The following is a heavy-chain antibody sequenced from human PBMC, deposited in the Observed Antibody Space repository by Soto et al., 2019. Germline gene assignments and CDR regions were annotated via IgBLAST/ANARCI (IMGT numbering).Heavy chain of an antibody. CDR3: ASDDPALREELDY. D-gene: IGHD1-26*01. CDR2: IYYSGST. V-gene: IGHV4-59*08. Sequence: SETLSLTCTVSGGSISSYYWSWIRQPPGKGLEWIGYIYYSGSTNYNPSLKSRVTISVDTSKNQFSLKLSSVTAADTAVYYCASDDPALREELDYWGNETLVIVSS. J-gene: IGHJ4*01. CDR1: GGSISSYY.